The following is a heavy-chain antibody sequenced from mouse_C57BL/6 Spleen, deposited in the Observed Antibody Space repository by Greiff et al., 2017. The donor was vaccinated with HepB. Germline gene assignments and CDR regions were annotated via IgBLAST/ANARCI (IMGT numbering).Heavy chain of an antibody. CDR2: INPSSGDT. Sequence: VQLQQSGAELARPGASVKMSCKASGYTFTSYTMHWVKQRPGQGLEWIGYINPSSGDTKYNQKFKDKATLTADKSSSTAYMQLSSLTSEDSAVYYCARSPNYGSSPYWYFDVWGTGTTVTVSS. V-gene: IGHV1-4*01. J-gene: IGHJ1*03. D-gene: IGHD1-1*01. CDR3: ARSPNYGSSPYWYFDV. CDR1: GYTFTSYT.